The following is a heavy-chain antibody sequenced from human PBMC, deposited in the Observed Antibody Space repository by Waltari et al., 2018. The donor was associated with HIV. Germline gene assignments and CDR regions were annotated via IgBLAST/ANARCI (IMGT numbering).Heavy chain of an antibody. D-gene: IGHD2-21*02. CDR1: GFSFIKYS. J-gene: IGHJ4*02. CDR2: ISSGSSAR. Sequence: EVQLVESGGGLVQPGGSLRLSCEASGFSFIKYSMHWVRQAPGKGLEVVSYISSGSSARYDADSLKGRFPISRDNAKNSLYLQMYSLRPEDTAVYYCARDGDRRDFDYWGQGTLVTVSS. V-gene: IGHV3-48*01. CDR3: ARDGDRRDFDY.